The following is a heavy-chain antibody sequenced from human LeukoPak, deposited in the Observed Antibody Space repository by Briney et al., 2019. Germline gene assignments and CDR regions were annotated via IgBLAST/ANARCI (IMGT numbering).Heavy chain of an antibody. CDR3: VRAASITGWSSIGF. CDR1: GDSISSDY. CDR2: IHGSGST. D-gene: IGHD6-19*01. J-gene: IGHJ4*02. V-gene: IGHV4-4*07. Sequence: SDTLSLKCLVSGDSISSDYWSWIRQPAGKGLEWIGRIHGSGSTNYNPSLKSRVTMSVDTSKNHFSLELHSVTAADTAVYYCVRAASITGWSSIGFWGQGTLVAVSS.